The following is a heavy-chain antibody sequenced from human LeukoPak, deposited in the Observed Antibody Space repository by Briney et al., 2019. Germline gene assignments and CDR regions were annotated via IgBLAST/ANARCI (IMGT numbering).Heavy chain of an antibody. CDR1: GFTFDDYA. Sequence: GRSLRLSCAASGFTFDDYAMHWVRQAPGKGLEWVSGISWNSGSIGYADSVKGRFTISRDNAKNSLYLQMNSLRAEDTALYYCAKVDYYYYGMDVWGQGTTVTVSS. J-gene: IGHJ6*02. CDR3: AKVDYYYYGMDV. V-gene: IGHV3-9*01. CDR2: ISWNSGSI.